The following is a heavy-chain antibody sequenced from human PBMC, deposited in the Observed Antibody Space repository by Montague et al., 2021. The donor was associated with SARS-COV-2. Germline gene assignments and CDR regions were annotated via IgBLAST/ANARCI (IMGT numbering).Heavy chain of an antibody. CDR2: ISPTGST. Sequence: SETLSLTCDVYGGSFSRYFWSWIRQPPGRGPELIRHISPTGSTRYNPSLDSRVTISLDTSKSRLSLELTSVTVADTSIYFCVGAPNEYYFDYWGQGTPVSVSS. J-gene: IGHJ4*02. D-gene: IGHD3-16*01. CDR1: GGSFSRYF. CDR3: VGAPNEYYFDY. V-gene: IGHV4-34*01.